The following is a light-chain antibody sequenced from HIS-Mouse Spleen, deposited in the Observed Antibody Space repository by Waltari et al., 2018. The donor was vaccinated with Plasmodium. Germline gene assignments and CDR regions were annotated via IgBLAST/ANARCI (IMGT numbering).Light chain of an antibody. V-gene: IGLV2-23*03. CDR2: EGS. Sequence: QSALTQPASVSGSPGQSITTSCTGTSSALGSYNLVSWYQQHPGKAPTLMSYEGSKRPSGVSNRFSGSKSGNTASLTISGLQAEDEADYYCCSYAGSSTFVVFGGGTKLTVL. CDR1: SSALGSYNL. J-gene: IGLJ2*01. CDR3: CSYAGSSTFVV.